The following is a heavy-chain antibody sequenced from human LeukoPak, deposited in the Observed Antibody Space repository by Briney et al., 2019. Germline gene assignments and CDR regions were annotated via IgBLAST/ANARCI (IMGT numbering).Heavy chain of an antibody. V-gene: IGHV3-30-3*01. CDR2: ILFDGTNK. CDR1: EFTFGSYA. J-gene: IGHJ4*02. CDR3: ARDYSGYEIDY. Sequence: PGRSLRLSCAASEFTFGSYAMHWVRQAPGKGLEWVAVILFDGTNKRYADSVKGRFTISRHNSRNTLSLQMDSLRVEDTAVYYCARDYSGYEIDYWGQGTLVTVSS. D-gene: IGHD5-12*01.